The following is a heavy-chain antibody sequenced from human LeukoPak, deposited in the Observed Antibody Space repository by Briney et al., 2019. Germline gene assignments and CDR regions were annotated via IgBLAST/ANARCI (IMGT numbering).Heavy chain of an antibody. CDR2: ITSGSSTI. CDR3: ASSLMVGRYYDSSYYFDY. V-gene: IGHV3-48*02. Sequence: GGSLRLSCAASGFTFSSYSVNWVRRAPGKGLEWVSYITSGSSTIYYADSVKGRFTISRDNAKNSLYLQMNSLRDEDTAVYYCASSLMVGRYYDSSYYFDYWGQGTLVTVSS. J-gene: IGHJ4*02. CDR1: GFTFSSYS. D-gene: IGHD3-22*01.